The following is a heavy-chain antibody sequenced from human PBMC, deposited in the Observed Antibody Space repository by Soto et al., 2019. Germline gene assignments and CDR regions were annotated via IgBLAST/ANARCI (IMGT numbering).Heavy chain of an antibody. Sequence: GGYLRLSCAASGFTFSDFFMNWIRQAPGKWLEWVSSISSNGGYMSYADPLKGRFTISRDNAKNSLYLQMNSLRTEDTAVYYCGKAHNAYYYYSTTYPDIHYWGQGXLVPVYS. CDR1: GFTFSDFF. J-gene: IGHJ4*02. V-gene: IGHV3-21*01. CDR2: ISSNGGYM. CDR3: GKAHNAYYYYSTTYPDIHY. D-gene: IGHD3-22*01.